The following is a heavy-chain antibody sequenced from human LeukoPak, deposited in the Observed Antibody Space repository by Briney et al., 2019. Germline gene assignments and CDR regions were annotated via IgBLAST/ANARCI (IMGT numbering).Heavy chain of an antibody. V-gene: IGHV3-21*01. CDR2: ISSSSSYI. CDR3: ARVRRITMVRGVIGGAFDI. D-gene: IGHD3-10*01. CDR1: GFTFSSYS. Sequence: PGGSLRLSCAASGFTFSSYSMNWVRQAPGKGLEWVSSISSSSSYICYADSVKGRFTISRDNAKNSLYLQMNSLRAEDTAVYYCARVRRITMVRGVIGGAFDIWGQGTMVTVSS. J-gene: IGHJ3*02.